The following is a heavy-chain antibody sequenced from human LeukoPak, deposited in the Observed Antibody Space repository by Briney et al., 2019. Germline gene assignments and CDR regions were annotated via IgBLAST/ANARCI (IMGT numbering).Heavy chain of an antibody. CDR2: IWYDGSNK. CDR3: ATDRATQYFDY. V-gene: IGHV3-30*02. D-gene: IGHD2-15*01. J-gene: IGHJ4*02. Sequence: GGSLRLSCAASGITFRSYGMHWVRQAPGKGLEWVAFIWYDGSNKYYADSVKGRFTISRDNSRNTLFLQMNSLRAEDTAVYYCATDRATQYFDYWGQGTLVTVSS. CDR1: GITFRSYG.